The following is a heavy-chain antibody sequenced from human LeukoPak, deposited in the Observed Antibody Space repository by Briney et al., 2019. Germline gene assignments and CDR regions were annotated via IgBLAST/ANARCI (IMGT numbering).Heavy chain of an antibody. CDR2: IKQDGSEK. CDR3: AREHYDSSGFDLGLDR. V-gene: IGHV3-7*03. J-gene: IGHJ5*02. CDR1: GFTFSRYW. Sequence: PGGSLRLSCAASGFTFSRYWMNWVRQAPGKGLEWVANIKQDGSEKYYVDSVKGRFTISRDNSKNSLYLQMNSLRGEDTAVYYCAREHYDSSGFDLGLDRWGQGTLVTVSA. D-gene: IGHD3-22*01.